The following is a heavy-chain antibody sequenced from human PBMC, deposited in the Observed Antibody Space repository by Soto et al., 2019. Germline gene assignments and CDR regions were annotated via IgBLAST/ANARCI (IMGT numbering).Heavy chain of an antibody. J-gene: IGHJ4*02. V-gene: IGHV1-2*02. CDR1: GYTFTGYY. D-gene: IGHD5-12*01. CDR2: IHPNSGGT. CDR3: VRGIVTTISGY. Sequence: GASVKVSGKASGYTFTGYYMHWVRQAPGQGLEWMGWIHPNSGGTNYAQKFQGRVTMTGDTSINTAYMELSRLRSDDTAVYYCVRGIVTTISGYWGQGTLVTVSS.